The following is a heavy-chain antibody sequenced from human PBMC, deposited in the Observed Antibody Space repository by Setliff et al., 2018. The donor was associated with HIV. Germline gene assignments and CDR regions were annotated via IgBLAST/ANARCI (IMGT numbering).Heavy chain of an antibody. J-gene: IGHJ4*02. D-gene: IGHD3-22*01. CDR2: VYSTGSI. CDR3: ARDVLDLVISVYGF. CDR1: GGSMSRFY. Sequence: SETLSLTCTASGGSMSRFYWTWIRQPPGKGLEWIGFVYSTGSINYSPSFRGRLTISLDTSENQFSLHLTSVTAADTAVYYCARDVLDLVISVYGFWGQGIPVTVSS. V-gene: IGHV4-59*01.